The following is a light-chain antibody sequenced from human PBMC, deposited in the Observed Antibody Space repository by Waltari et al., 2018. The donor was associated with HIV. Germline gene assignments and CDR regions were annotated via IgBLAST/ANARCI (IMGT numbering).Light chain of an antibody. CDR3: AAWDDSLNVWV. CDR2: EVN. J-gene: IGLJ3*02. V-gene: IGLV2-14*02. CDR1: SSDVGNYNL. Sequence: QSALTQPASVSGSPGQSIAISCTGTSSDVGNYNLVSWYQQSPGKAPRLMIYEVNKRPSGIPDRFSGSKSGTSASLAISGLQSEDEADYYCAAWDDSLNVWVFGGGTKLTVL.